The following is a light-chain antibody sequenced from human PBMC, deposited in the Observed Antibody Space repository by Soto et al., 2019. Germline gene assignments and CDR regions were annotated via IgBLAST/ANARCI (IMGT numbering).Light chain of an antibody. CDR3: QQYSSYTRT. CDR1: QSISTR. J-gene: IGKJ1*01. CDR2: DAS. V-gene: IGKV1-5*01. Sequence: DIQMTQSPSTLSASVGDRVTITCRASQSISTRLAWYQQKPGKAPKLLIYDASSLESGVPSRFSGSGSGTEFTLSISSVQPDDFATYHCQQYSSYTRTFGQGTKVDIK.